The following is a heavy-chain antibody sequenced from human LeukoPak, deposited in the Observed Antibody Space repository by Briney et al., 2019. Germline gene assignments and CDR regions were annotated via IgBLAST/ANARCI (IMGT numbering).Heavy chain of an antibody. Sequence: GGSLRLSCAASGFTFSSYGMNWVRQAPGKGLEWVSSISSSSSYIYYADSVKGRFTISRDNAKNSLYLQMNSLRAEDTAVYYCASAGAGAFDIWGQGTMVTVSS. CDR2: ISSSSSYI. V-gene: IGHV3-21*01. J-gene: IGHJ3*02. CDR1: GFTFSSYG. D-gene: IGHD1-26*01. CDR3: ASAGAGAFDI.